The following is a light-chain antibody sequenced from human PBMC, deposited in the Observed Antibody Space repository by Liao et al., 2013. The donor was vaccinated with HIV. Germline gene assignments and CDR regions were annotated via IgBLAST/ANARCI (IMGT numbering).Light chain of an antibody. J-gene: IGLJ2*01. V-gene: IGLV3-21*01. CDR2: YDT. CDR1: NIGSKS. Sequence: SYVLTQPPSVSVAPGKAARITCGGNNIGSKSVHWYQQKPGQAPVLVIYYDTDRPSGIPERFSGSNSGNTATLTISRVEAGDEADYYCQVWDSSTVVFGGGTNLTVL. CDR3: QVWDSSTVV.